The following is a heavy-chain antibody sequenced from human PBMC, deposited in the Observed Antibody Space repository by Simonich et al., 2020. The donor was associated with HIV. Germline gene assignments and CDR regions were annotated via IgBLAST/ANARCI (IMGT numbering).Heavy chain of an antibody. J-gene: IGHJ4*02. CDR1: GFTFSSYA. V-gene: IGHV3-30*07. CDR2: LSNDGSNK. CDR3: ASGGSISSVWADGY. Sequence: QVQLVESGGGVVQPGRSLRLSCAASGFTFSSYAMHWVRQAPGKGLEWVAVLSNDGSNKYYADSVKGRFTISRDNSKNTLDLQMNSLRAEDTAVYYCASGGSISSVWADGYWGQGTLVTVSS. D-gene: IGHD3-16*01.